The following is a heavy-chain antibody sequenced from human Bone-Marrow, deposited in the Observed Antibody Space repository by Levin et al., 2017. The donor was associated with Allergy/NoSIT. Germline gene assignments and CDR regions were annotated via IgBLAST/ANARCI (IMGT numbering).Heavy chain of an antibody. CDR1: GFTFSSYE. J-gene: IGHJ4*02. V-gene: IGHV3-48*03. D-gene: IGHD2-15*01. CDR2: ISSSGSTI. CDR3: ARAGSCYSFDY. Sequence: SCAASGFTFSSYEMNWVRQAPGKGLEWVSYISSSGSTIYYADSVKGRFTISRDNAKNSLYLQMNSLRAEDTAVYYCARAGSCYSFDYWGQGTLVTVSS.